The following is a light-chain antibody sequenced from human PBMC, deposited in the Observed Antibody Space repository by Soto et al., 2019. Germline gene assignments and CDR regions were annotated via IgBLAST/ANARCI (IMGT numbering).Light chain of an antibody. CDR1: STDIGSYNY. Sequence: QSVLTQPASLSGSPGQSITISCTGTSTDIGSYNYVSWYQHHPGKAPKLMIFDVSYRPSGISDRFSGSKSGNTASLTISGLQPEDEADYYCSSYGASSTLFGGGTKLTVL. CDR2: DVS. CDR3: SSYGASSTL. V-gene: IGLV2-14*03. J-gene: IGLJ2*01.